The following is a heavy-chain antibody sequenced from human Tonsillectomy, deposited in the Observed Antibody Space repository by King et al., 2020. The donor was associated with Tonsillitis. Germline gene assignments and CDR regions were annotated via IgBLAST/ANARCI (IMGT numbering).Heavy chain of an antibody. CDR3: ARDLFSNSSGWFPKYY. V-gene: IGHV1-46*01. D-gene: IGHD6-19*01. CDR2: INPSGGST. Sequence: VQLVESGAEVKKPGASVKVSCKASGYTFTSYYMHWVRQAPGQGLEWMGIINPSGGSTSYAQKFQGRVTMTRDTSTSTVNMGLCSLISEDTAVYYCARDLFSNSSGWFPKYYWGQGTLVTVSS. CDR1: GYTFTSYY. J-gene: IGHJ4*02.